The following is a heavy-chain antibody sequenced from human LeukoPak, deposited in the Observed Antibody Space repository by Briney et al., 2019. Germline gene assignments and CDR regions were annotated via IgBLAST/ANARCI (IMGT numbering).Heavy chain of an antibody. J-gene: IGHJ5*02. CDR1: GYTFTSYY. V-gene: IGHV1-46*01. Sequence: GASVKVSCKASGYTFTSYYMHWVRQAPGQGLEWMGIINPSGGSTSYAQKFQGRVTMTRDTSTSTVYMELSSLRSEDTAVYYCAKDPYSSGPYNWFDPWGQGTLVTVSS. CDR2: INPSGGST. D-gene: IGHD6-19*01. CDR3: AKDPYSSGPYNWFDP.